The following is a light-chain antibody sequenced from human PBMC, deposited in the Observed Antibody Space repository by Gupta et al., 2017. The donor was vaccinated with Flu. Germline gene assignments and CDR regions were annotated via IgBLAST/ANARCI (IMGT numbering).Light chain of an antibody. Sequence: ERATLSCRASQSVTSGYLAWYQQKPGQAPRLLIYGASSRATGIPDRFSGSGSGTDFTLTVSRLEPEDFAVYYCQQYGSSFYSFGQGTKLEIK. J-gene: IGKJ2*03. CDR3: QQYGSSFYS. CDR1: QSVTSGY. V-gene: IGKV3-20*01. CDR2: GAS.